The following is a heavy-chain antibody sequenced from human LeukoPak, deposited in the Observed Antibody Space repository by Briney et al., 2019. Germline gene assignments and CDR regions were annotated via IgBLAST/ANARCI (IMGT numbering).Heavy chain of an antibody. V-gene: IGHV5-51*01. J-gene: IGHJ4*02. CDR3: ARGERYSYGYEGENY. Sequence: PGESLKISCKGSGYSFTSYWIGWVRQMPGKGLEWMGIIYPGDSDTRYSPSFQGQVTISADKSISTAYLQWSSLRAEDTAVYYCARGERYSYGYEGENYWGQGTLVTVSS. CDR1: GYSFTSYW. D-gene: IGHD5-18*01. CDR2: IYPGDSDT.